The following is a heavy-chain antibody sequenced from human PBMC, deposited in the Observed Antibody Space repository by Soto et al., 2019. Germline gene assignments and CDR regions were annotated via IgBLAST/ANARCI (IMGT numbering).Heavy chain of an antibody. CDR1: GGTFSSYA. D-gene: IGHD5-18*01. CDR3: ASTKRGYSYGSYYYYYYGMDV. J-gene: IGHJ6*02. Sequence: SVKASCKASGGTFSSYAISWVRQAPGQGLEWMGGIIPIFGTANYAQKFQGRVTITADESTSTAYMELSSLRSEDTAVYYCASTKRGYSYGSYYYYYYGMDVWGQGTTVTVSS. CDR2: IIPIFGTA. V-gene: IGHV1-69*13.